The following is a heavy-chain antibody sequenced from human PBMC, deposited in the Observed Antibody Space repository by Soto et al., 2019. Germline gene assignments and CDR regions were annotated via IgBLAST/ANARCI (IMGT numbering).Heavy chain of an antibody. Sequence: SETLSLTCAVSGGSISRGGYFWSWLRQPPGKGLEWIGYIYHSGSTYYNPSLKSRVTISVDRSKNQFSLKLSSVTAADTAVYYCAGTESGTFDSWGQGTLVTVSS. CDR3: AGTESGTFDS. D-gene: IGHD1-7*01. J-gene: IGHJ5*01. CDR1: GGSISRGGYF. CDR2: IYHSGST. V-gene: IGHV4-30-2*01.